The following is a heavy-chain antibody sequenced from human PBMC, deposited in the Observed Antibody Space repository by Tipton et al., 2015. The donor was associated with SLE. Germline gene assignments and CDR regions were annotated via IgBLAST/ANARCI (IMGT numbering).Heavy chain of an antibody. CDR2: IYHSGST. CDR3: AKGDPQGLEPFDY. Sequence: TLSLTCTVFGGSMSTYYWSWIRQPPGKGLEWIGYIYHSGSTNYNPSLRSRATISVDTSKNQLSLQLSSVTTADTAVYYCAKGDPQGLEPFDYWGQGTLVTVSS. D-gene: IGHD1-1*01. J-gene: IGHJ4*02. V-gene: IGHV4-59*01. CDR1: GGSMSTYY.